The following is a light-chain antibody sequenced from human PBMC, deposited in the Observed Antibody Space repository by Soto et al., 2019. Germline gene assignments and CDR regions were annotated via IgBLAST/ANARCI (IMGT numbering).Light chain of an antibody. CDR2: DGS. V-gene: IGKV3-20*01. CDR1: QSISRLY. CDR3: QQYDTSDTWT. J-gene: IGKJ1*01. Sequence: EIVLTQSPGTLSLSPGEGATLSCRASQSISRLYLSWYQQKPGQPPRLLIYDGSTRATGIPDRFSGSGSGTGFPLTLRQLEPGDFAVYYCQQYDTSDTWTFGQGTKVEIK.